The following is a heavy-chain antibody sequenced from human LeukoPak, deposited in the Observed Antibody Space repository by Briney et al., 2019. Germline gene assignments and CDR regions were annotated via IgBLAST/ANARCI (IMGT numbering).Heavy chain of an antibody. Sequence: SQTLSLTCAVSGGSISSGGYSWSWIRQPPGKGLEWIGYIYHSGSTYYNPSLKSRVTISVDRSKNQFSLKLSSVTAADTAVYYCARHYRWFDPWGQGTLVTVSS. D-gene: IGHD3-16*02. CDR1: GGSISSGGYS. CDR2: IYHSGST. J-gene: IGHJ5*02. V-gene: IGHV4-30-2*01. CDR3: ARHYRWFDP.